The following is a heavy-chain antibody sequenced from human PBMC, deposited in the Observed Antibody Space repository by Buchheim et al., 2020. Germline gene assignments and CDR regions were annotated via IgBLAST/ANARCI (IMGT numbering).Heavy chain of an antibody. J-gene: IGHJ6*02. CDR1: GFTFSRYG. V-gene: IGHV3-30*18. CDR3: AKDRYCSSTTCSEGNYGMDV. D-gene: IGHD2-2*01. Sequence: QVQLVESGGGVVQPGRSLRLSCAASGFTFSRYGMHWVRQAPGKRLEWVSLISKDGSHKYYPDSVKDRFTISRDNPKSTLYLQMNSLRAEDTAVYYCAKDRYCSSTTCSEGNYGMDVWGQGAT. CDR2: ISKDGSHK.